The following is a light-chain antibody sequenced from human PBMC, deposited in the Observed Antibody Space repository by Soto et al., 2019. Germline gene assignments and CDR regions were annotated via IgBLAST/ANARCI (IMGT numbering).Light chain of an antibody. V-gene: IGKV3-20*01. Sequence: EIVLTQSPGTQSLSPGERATLSCRASQSVSSKYLAWYQQKPCQAPRLLVYGASSRATGVPDRFSGSGSVTDFPLTISRLEPEDFAVYYCQGYVRSLFTFGPGTKVDF. CDR3: QGYVRSLFT. CDR2: GAS. CDR1: QSVSSKY. J-gene: IGKJ3*01.